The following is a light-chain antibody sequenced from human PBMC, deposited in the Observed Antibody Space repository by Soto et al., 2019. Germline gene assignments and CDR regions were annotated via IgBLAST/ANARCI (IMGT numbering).Light chain of an antibody. CDR3: QQYDSSLYT. CDR1: QSVRSRY. CDR2: AAS. J-gene: IGKJ2*01. V-gene: IGKV3-20*01. Sequence: EIVLTQSPGTLSLSPGERATLSCRASQSVRSRYLAWHQQKPGQAPRLLIYAASSRATGIPDRFSGSGSGTDFTLTISRLEPEDFAVYYCQQYDSSLYTFGQGTKLEIK.